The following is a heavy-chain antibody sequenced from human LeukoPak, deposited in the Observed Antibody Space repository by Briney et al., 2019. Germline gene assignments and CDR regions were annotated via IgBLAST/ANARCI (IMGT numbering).Heavy chain of an antibody. CDR2: IRYDGSNE. CDR3: ASRPGAI. J-gene: IGHJ3*02. D-gene: IGHD7-27*01. V-gene: IGHV3-30*02. CDR1: GFTFSSYG. Sequence: GGSLRLSCAVSGFTFSSYGMHWVRQAPGKGLEWVAFIRYDGSNEYYADSVKGRFTISRDNSKNTLYPQMRSLRADDAAVYYCASRPGAIWGQGTMVTVSS.